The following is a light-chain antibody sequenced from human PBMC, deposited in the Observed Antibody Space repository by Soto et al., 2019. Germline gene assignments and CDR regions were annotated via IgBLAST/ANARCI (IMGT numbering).Light chain of an antibody. J-gene: IGKJ4*01. CDR2: DAS. V-gene: IGKV1D-13*01. Sequence: IQMTQSPSTLSASVGDRVTITCRASQGISSASAWHQQKPGKAPKLLIYDASSLECGVPSRFSGSGSGTDFTLTISSLQPEDFATYYCQQFNNYLLTFGGGTKV. CDR1: QGISSA. CDR3: QQFNNYLLT.